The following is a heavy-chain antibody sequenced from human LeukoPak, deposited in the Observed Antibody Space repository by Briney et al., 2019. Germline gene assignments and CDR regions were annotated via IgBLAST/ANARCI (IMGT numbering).Heavy chain of an antibody. CDR2: IIPILGIA. V-gene: IGHV1-69*02. CDR3: ARGSYGEGAVRNNWFDP. Sequence: ASVKVSCKASGGTFSSYTISWVRQAPGQGLEWMGRIIPILGIANYAQKFQGRVTITADKSTSTAYMELSSLRSEDTAVYYCARGSYGEGAVRNNWFDPWGQGTLVTVSS. J-gene: IGHJ5*02. D-gene: IGHD4-17*01. CDR1: GGTFSSYT.